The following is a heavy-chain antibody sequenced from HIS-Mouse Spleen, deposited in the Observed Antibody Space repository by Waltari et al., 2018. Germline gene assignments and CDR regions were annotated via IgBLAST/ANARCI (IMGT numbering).Heavy chain of an antibody. D-gene: IGHD4-4*01. J-gene: IGHJ5*02. CDR3: ARNGNPYYSNYWFDP. V-gene: IGHV2-26*01. CDR1: GFSLSNARMG. Sequence: QVTLKESGPVLVKPTETLPLTCTVSGFSLSNARMGVSWILQPPGKALEWLAHIFSNDEKAYSTSLKSRLTISKDTSKSQVVLTMTNMDPVDTATYYCARNGNPYYSNYWFDPWGQGTLVTVSS. CDR2: IFSNDEK.